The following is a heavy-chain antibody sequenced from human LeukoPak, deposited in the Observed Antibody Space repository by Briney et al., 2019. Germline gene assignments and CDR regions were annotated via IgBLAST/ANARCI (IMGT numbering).Heavy chain of an antibody. Sequence: GGSLRLSCAASGFTFSSYEMNWVRQAPGKGLEWVSYISSSGSTIYYADSVKGRFTISRDNAKNSLYLQMNGLRAEDTAVYYCARANGDYDAFDIWGQGTMVTVSS. V-gene: IGHV3-48*03. J-gene: IGHJ3*02. CDR3: ARANGDYDAFDI. D-gene: IGHD4-17*01. CDR1: GFTFSSYE. CDR2: ISSSGSTI.